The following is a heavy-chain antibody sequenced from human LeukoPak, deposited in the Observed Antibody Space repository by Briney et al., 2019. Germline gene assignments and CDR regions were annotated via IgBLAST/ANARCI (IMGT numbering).Heavy chain of an antibody. CDR1: GGSFSGYY. J-gene: IGHJ5*02. CDR2: INHSGST. CDR3: ARQSIVGATTGKGRRRNWFDP. Sequence: SETLSLTCAVYGGSFSGYYWSWIRRPPGKGLEWIGEINHSGSTNYNPSLKSRVTISVDTSKNQFSLKLSSVTAADTAVYYCARQSIVGATTGKGRRRNWFDPWGQGTLVTVSS. V-gene: IGHV4-34*01. D-gene: IGHD1-26*01.